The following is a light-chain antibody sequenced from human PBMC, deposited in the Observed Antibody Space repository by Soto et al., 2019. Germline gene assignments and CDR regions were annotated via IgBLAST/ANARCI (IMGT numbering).Light chain of an antibody. J-gene: IGKJ1*01. CDR1: QRVSSN. V-gene: IGKV3-11*01. Sequence: EIVMTQSPVTLSVSPGERATLSCRASQRVSSNVDWYQQKPGQAPRLLIYDASNRATGIPARFSGSGSGTDFTLTISSLEPEDFAVYYCQQRSNWPTFGQGTKVDIK. CDR2: DAS. CDR3: QQRSNWPT.